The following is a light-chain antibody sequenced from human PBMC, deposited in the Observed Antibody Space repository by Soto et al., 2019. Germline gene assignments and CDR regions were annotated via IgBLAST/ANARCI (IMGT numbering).Light chain of an antibody. CDR1: QSFSSSY. CDR2: GGS. J-gene: IGKJ1*01. Sequence: EIVLTQSPDTLSLSPGERATLSCRASQSFSSSYLAWYQQKPGQAPRLLIYGGSSMAIGIPDRFIGSGSGTDFTLTISRLEPEDFAVYYCQQYGGSSTWTFGQGTKVECK. CDR3: QQYGGSSTWT. V-gene: IGKV3-20*01.